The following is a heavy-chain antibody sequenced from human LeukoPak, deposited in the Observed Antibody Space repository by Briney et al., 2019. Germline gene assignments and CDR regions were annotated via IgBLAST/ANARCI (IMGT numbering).Heavy chain of an antibody. V-gene: IGHV4-34*01. CDR2: INHSGST. CDR1: GGSFSSYY. CDR3: ARLSGYGLHYYHYMDV. J-gene: IGHJ6*03. D-gene: IGHD5-12*01. Sequence: PSETLSLTCAVYGGSFSSYYWSWIRRPPGKGLEWIGEINHSGSTNYNPSLKSRVTISVDTSKKKFSLKMSSVTAADTAVYYCARLSGYGLHYYHYMDVWGKGTTVTVSS.